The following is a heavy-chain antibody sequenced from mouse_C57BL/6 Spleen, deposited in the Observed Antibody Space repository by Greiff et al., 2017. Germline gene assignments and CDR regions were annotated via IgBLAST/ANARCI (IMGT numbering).Heavy chain of an antibody. D-gene: IGHD3-3*01. CDR3: ARAEGWDYYFDY. Sequence: QVQLKESGAELVRPGTSVKVSCKASGYAFTNYLIEWVKQRPGQGLEWIGVINPGSGGTNYNEKFKGKATLTADKSSSTAYMQLSSLTSEDSAVYFCARAEGWDYYFDYWGQGTTLTVSS. CDR1: GYAFTNYL. J-gene: IGHJ2*01. V-gene: IGHV1-54*01. CDR2: INPGSGGT.